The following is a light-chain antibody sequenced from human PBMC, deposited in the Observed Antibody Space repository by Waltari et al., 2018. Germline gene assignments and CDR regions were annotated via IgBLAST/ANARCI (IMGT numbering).Light chain of an antibody. CDR2: RDS. V-gene: IGLV3-27*01. Sequence: SYELTQPSSVSVSPGQTARITCSGDVLGKKFIRWFQQKPGQAPVLLIFRDSERPSGLPERFSVSSSGTTVTLTISGAQVEDEADYYCFTVDDNSLRLFGGGTKLTVL. CDR1: VLGKKF. J-gene: IGLJ2*01. CDR3: FTVDDNSLRL.